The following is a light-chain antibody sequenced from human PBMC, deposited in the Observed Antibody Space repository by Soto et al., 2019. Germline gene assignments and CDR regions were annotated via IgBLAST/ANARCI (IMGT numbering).Light chain of an antibody. CDR3: QHYNNWPFT. V-gene: IGKV3-15*01. Sequence: EIVMTQSPATLSVSPGERATLSCRASQAVSSNLAWYQQKPGQAPRLLIYAASTRAAGIPDRFSGSGSGTGFTLIITSLQSEDFAVYYCQHYNNWPFTFGPGTKVDI. CDR1: QAVSSN. J-gene: IGKJ3*01. CDR2: AAS.